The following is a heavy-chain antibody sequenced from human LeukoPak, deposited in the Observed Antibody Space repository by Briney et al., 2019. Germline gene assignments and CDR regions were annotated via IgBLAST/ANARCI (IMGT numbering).Heavy chain of an antibody. CDR2: ISYDGSNK. CDR1: GFTFSSYA. J-gene: IGHJ3*02. V-gene: IGHV3-30*04. Sequence: PGGSLRLSCAASGFTFSSYAMHWVRQAPGKGLEGVAVISYDGSNKYYADSVKGRFTISRDNSKNTLYLQMNSLRAEDTAVYYCASYPLGDPGAFDIWGQGTMVTVSS. CDR3: ASYPLGDPGAFDI. D-gene: IGHD3-16*01.